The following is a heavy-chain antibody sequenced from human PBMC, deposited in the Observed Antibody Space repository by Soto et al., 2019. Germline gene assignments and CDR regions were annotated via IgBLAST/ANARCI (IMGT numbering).Heavy chain of an antibody. V-gene: IGHV1-69*13. J-gene: IGHJ6*02. D-gene: IGHD2-2*01. Sequence: SVTVSCKASGGTFSSYAISWVRQAPGQGLEWMGGIIPIFGTANYAQKFQGRVTITADESTSTAYMELSSLRSEDTAVYYCARSISTKYCSSTSCYGYYYYGMDVWGQGTTVTVSS. CDR3: ARSISTKYCSSTSCYGYYYYGMDV. CDR1: GGTFSSYA. CDR2: IIPIFGTA.